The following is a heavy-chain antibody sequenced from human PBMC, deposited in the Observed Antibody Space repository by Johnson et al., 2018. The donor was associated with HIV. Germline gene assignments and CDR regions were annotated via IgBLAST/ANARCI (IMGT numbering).Heavy chain of an antibody. CDR3: VREDTSVVINRACDI. Sequence: VQLVESGGGLVQPGGSLRLSCAASGFTVSSNYMNWVRQAPGKGLEWVSVLYSGGSTYYADSVKGRFTISRDNSKNTLYLQMNSLRAEDTAVCYCVREDTSVVINRACDIWGQGTMVTVSS. CDR1: GFTVSSNY. CDR2: LYSGGST. J-gene: IGHJ3*02. D-gene: IGHD2-21*01. V-gene: IGHV3-66*02.